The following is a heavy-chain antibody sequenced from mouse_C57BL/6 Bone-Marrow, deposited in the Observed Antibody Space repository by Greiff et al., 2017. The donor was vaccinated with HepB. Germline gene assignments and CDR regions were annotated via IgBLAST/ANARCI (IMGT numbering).Heavy chain of an antibody. CDR1: GYSFTGYY. J-gene: IGHJ3*01. V-gene: IGHV1-42*01. Sequence: VQLQQSGPELVKPGASVKISCKASGYSFTGYYVNWVKQSPEKSLEWIGEINPSTGGTTYNQKFKAKATLTVDKSSSTAYMQLKSLTSEDSAVYYCASLYSNYIAYWGQGTLVTVSA. D-gene: IGHD2-5*01. CDR3: ASLYSNYIAY. CDR2: INPSTGGT.